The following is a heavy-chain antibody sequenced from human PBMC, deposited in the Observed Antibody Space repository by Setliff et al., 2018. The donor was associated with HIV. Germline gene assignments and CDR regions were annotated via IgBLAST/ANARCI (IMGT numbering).Heavy chain of an antibody. CDR2: IKEDGSEK. CDR1: GFSFSGYW. CDR3: ARDLAY. J-gene: IGHJ4*02. V-gene: IGHV3-7*03. Sequence: GGSLRLSCAASGFSFSGYWMSWVRQAPGKGLEWVANIKEDGSEKYYVDSVKGRFTISRDNAQNSLYLQMSSLKVEDTAVYYCARDLAYWGQGTLVTVSS.